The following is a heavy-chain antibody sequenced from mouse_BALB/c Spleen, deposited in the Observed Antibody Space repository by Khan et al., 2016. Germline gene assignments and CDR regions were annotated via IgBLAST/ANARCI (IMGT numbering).Heavy chain of an antibody. V-gene: IGHV7-3*02. CDR3: ARVYGSRAYAMDC. CDR1: GFTFTDYY. J-gene: IGHJ4*01. D-gene: IGHD1-1*01. CDR2: IRNKANGYTT. Sequence: EVELVESGGGLVQPGGSLRLSCATSGFTFTDYYMSWVRQPPGKALEWLGFIRNKANGYTTEYSASVKGRFTISRDNSQSILYLQMNTLRAEDRATYYCARVYGSRAYAMDCWGQGTSVTVSS.